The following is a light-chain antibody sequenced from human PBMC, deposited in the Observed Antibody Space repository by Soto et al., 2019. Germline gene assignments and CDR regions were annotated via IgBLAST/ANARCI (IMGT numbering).Light chain of an antibody. J-gene: IGLJ2*01. V-gene: IGLV1-51*01. Sequence: QSVLTQPPSVSEAPGQKVTISCSGSSSNIGNNFVSWYQQLPGTAPRLLIYDNNNRPSGIPDRFSGSQSGTSATLAITGLQTGDEADYFCGTWDSILSVVIFGGGTQLTVL. CDR2: DNN. CDR3: GTWDSILSVVI. CDR1: SSNIGNNF.